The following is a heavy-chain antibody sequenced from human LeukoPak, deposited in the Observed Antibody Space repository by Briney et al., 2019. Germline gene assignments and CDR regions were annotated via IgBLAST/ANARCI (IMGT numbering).Heavy chain of an antibody. CDR1: GYSFTSHW. CDR3: ARQLTSGDCDY. J-gene: IGHJ4*02. D-gene: IGHD1-1*01. CDR2: IDPADSYT. V-gene: IGHV5-10-1*01. Sequence: TGESLKISCQGSGYSFTSHWICWVRQMPGRGLEWMGRIDPADSYTNYSPSFQGHVTFSADKSISTAYLQWSTLKASDTAMYYCARQLTSGDCDYWGQGTLVTVSS.